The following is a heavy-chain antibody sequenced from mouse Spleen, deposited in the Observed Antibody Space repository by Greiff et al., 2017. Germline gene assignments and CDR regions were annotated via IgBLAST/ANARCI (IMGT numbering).Heavy chain of an antibody. CDR2: IRSKSNNYAT. CDR3: VVTTVVAYYAMDY. V-gene: IGHV10-1*01. J-gene: IGHJ4*01. D-gene: IGHD1-1*01. Sequence: EVQGVESGGGLVQPKGSLKLSCAASGFSFNTYAMNWVRQAPGKGLEWVARIRSKSNNYATYYADSVKDRFTISRDDSESMLYLQMNNLKTEDTAMYYCVVTTVVAYYAMDYWGQGTSVTVSS. CDR1: GFSFNTYA.